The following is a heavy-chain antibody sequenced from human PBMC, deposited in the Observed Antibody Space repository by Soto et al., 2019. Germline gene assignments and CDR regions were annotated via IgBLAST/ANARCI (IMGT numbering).Heavy chain of an antibody. D-gene: IGHD5-12*01. J-gene: IGHJ4*02. CDR1: GGSISGYY. V-gene: IGHV4-59*01. Sequence: KASETLSLTXTVSGGSISGYYWSWIRQPPGKGLEWIGYINYSGSTNYNPSLKSRVTISVDTSKNQISLNLSSVTAADTAVYYCARDSSGGYDSAYFDYWGQGTLVTVSS. CDR3: ARDSSGGYDSAYFDY. CDR2: INYSGST.